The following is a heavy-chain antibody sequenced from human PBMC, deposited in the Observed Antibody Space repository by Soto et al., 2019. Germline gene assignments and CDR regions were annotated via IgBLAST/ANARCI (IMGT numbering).Heavy chain of an antibody. CDR1: GGPFSSYT. Sequence: QVHLVQSGAEVKMPGSSVKVSCKVSGGPFSSYTLSWVRQAPGQGLEWMGEIIPLFGRTNYVRNFQGRVTICADESTNTAYMQLSSLRSEDTAVYYCVRDSIAAAGFDSWGQGTLVTVS. CDR2: IIPLFGRT. V-gene: IGHV1-69*12. CDR3: VRDSIAAAGFDS. J-gene: IGHJ4*02. D-gene: IGHD6-13*01.